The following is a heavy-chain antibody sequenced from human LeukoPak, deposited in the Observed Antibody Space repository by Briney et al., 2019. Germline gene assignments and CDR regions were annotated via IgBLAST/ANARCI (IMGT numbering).Heavy chain of an antibody. V-gene: IGHV1-18*01. D-gene: IGHD3-10*01. CDR1: GYTFTSYV. J-gene: IGHJ3*02. Sequence: ASVKVSFKASGYTFTSYVISWVRQAPGQGLEGMGWISAYNGNTNYAQKLQGRVTMTTDTSTSTAYMELRSLRSDDTAVYYCARDRMYYYGSGSPYQDAFDIWGQGTMVTVSS. CDR2: ISAYNGNT. CDR3: ARDRMYYYGSGSPYQDAFDI.